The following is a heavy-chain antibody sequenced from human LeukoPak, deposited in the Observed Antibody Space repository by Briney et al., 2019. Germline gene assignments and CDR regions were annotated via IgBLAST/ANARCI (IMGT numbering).Heavy chain of an antibody. Sequence: GGSLRLSCAASGFTFSSYAMSWVRQAPGKGLEWVSAISGSGGSTYYADSVKGRFAISRDNSKNTLYLQMNSLRAEDTAVYYCAKPDSYYYDSSGYYGYWGQGTLVTVSS. D-gene: IGHD3-22*01. J-gene: IGHJ4*02. CDR3: AKPDSYYYDSSGYYGY. CDR1: GFTFSSYA. V-gene: IGHV3-23*01. CDR2: ISGSGGST.